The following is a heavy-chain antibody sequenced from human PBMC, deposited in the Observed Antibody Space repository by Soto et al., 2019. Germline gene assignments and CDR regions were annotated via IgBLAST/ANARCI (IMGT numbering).Heavy chain of an antibody. D-gene: IGHD2-8*01. CDR3: TAGKLYPSLDFDY. V-gene: IGHV3-49*04. CDR1: GLTFNDYT. J-gene: IGHJ4*02. CDR2: IRSKAYGGTT. Sequence: PVGSLRLSCTASGLTFNDYTLSWVRLAPGKGLEWVGFIRSKAYGGTTEYAASVKGRFTISRDDSKSIAYLQMNSLKTEDTAVYYCTAGKLYPSLDFDYWGQGTLVTVCS.